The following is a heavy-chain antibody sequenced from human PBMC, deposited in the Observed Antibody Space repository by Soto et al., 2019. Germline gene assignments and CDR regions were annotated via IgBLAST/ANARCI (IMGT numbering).Heavy chain of an antibody. CDR2: IYYSGST. D-gene: IGHD5-18*01. Sequence: PSETLSLTCTVSGGSISSGDYYWSWIRQPPGKRLEWIGYIYYSGSTYYNPSLKSRVTISVDTSKNQFSLKLSSVTAADTAVYYCARDLQNTARFDYWGQGTLVTVSS. V-gene: IGHV4-30-4*01. CDR1: GGSISSGDYY. J-gene: IGHJ4*02. CDR3: ARDLQNTARFDY.